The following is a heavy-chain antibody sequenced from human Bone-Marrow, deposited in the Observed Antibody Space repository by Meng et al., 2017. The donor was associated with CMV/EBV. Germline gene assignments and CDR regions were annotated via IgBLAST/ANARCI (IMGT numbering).Heavy chain of an antibody. CDR2: INPSGGST. Sequence: ASVKVSCKASGYTFTSYYMHWVRQAPGQGLEWMGIINPSGGSTSCAQKFQGRVTMTRDTSTSTVYMELSSLRSEDTAVYYCARDDYGGNFDYWGQGTLVTVSS. J-gene: IGHJ4*02. CDR1: GYTFTSYY. CDR3: ARDDYGGNFDY. V-gene: IGHV1-46*01. D-gene: IGHD4-23*01.